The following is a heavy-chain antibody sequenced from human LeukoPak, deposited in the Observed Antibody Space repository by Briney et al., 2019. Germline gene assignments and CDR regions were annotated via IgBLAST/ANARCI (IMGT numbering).Heavy chain of an antibody. V-gene: IGHV1-69*13. CDR3: ARDDYYDSSAYRENPFDV. CDR2: IIPILGTT. Sequence: VKVSCKASGDTFSSYAISWLRQAPGQGLEWMGGIIPILGTTNYAQKFQGRVTITADESTSTLYMELRSLRSEDTAIYCARDDYYDSSAYRENPFDVWGQGTMVTVSS. D-gene: IGHD3-22*01. CDR1: GDTFSSYA. J-gene: IGHJ3*01.